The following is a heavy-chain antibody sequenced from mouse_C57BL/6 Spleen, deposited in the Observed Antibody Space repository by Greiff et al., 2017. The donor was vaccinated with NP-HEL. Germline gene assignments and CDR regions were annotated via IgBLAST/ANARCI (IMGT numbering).Heavy chain of an antibody. D-gene: IGHD2-5*01. V-gene: IGHV1-55*01. CDR1: GYTFTSYW. J-gene: IGHJ3*01. Sequence: QVQLQQPGAELVKPGASVKMSCKASGYTFTSYWITWVKQRPGQGLEWIGDIYPGSGSTNYNEKFKGKATLTADKSSSTAYMELRSLTSEDSAVYFCARSGPTPYSNYVGSWFAYWGQGTLVTVSA. CDR3: ARSGPTPYSNYVGSWFAY. CDR2: IYPGSGST.